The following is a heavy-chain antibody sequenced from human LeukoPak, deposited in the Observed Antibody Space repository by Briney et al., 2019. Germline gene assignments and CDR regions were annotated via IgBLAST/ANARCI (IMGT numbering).Heavy chain of an antibody. V-gene: IGHV4-59*08. J-gene: IGHJ3*02. Sequence: IYYSGSTNYNPSLKSRVTISVDTSKNQFSLKLSSVTAADTAVYYCARQRYDYVWGSYPTDAFDIWGQGTMVTVSS. D-gene: IGHD3-16*02. CDR3: ARQRYDYVWGSYPTDAFDI. CDR2: IYYSGST.